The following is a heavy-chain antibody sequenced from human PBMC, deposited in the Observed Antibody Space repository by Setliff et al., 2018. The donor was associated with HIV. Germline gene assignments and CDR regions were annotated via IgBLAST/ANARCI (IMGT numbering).Heavy chain of an antibody. CDR2: IATLGGQT. CDR1: GYTFTSYG. D-gene: IGHD5-18*01. V-gene: IGHV1-18*01. Sequence: GASVKVSCKASGYTFTSYGISWVRQAPGQGLEWMGWIATLGGQTNYAQKLQGRVTMTTDTSTSTAYMELRSLRSDDTAVYYCAKGNSYAENAFDIWGQGTMVTVSS. J-gene: IGHJ3*02. CDR3: AKGNSYAENAFDI.